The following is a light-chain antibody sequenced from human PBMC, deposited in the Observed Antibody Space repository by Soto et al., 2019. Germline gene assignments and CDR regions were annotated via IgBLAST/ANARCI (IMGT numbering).Light chain of an antibody. CDR1: QSLLHSNGYNS. Sequence: DIVMTQSPLSLPVTPGEPASISCRSRQSLLHSNGYNSVDWYLQKPGQSPELLIYLGSNRASGVPDRFSGSGLGIDCTLKISRVESEYVGVYYCMEALQTPNSFGQGSKLEIK. J-gene: IGKJ2*01. CDR3: MEALQTPNS. V-gene: IGKV2-28*01. CDR2: LGS.